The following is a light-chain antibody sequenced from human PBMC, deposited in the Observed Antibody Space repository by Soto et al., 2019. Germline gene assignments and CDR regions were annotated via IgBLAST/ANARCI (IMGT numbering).Light chain of an antibody. CDR3: QHYNFWTLT. Sequence: EIVMTQSPATLSVSPGERATLSCRASQSVSGNLAWYQQKPGQPPRLLIYGASTRATGIPARFSGSGSGTESTLTISSFQSHDFAVSYSQHYNFWTLTFGGGTNVEIK. V-gene: IGKV3-15*01. J-gene: IGKJ4*01. CDR2: GAS. CDR1: QSVSGN.